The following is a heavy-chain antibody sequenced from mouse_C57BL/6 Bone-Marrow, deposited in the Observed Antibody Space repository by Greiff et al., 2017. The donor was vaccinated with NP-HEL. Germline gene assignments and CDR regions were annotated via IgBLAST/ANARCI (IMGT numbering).Heavy chain of an antibody. CDR3: AIYYGYAMDY. Sequence: VQLQQSGPELVKPGASVKISCKASGYTFSSSWMNWVKQRPGKGLEWIGRIYPGDGDTNYNGKFKGKATLTADKSSSTAYMRLSSLTSEDSAVYFCAIYYGYAMDYWGQGTSVTVSS. V-gene: IGHV1-82*01. D-gene: IGHD1-1*01. CDR1: GYTFSSSW. J-gene: IGHJ4*01. CDR2: IYPGDGDT.